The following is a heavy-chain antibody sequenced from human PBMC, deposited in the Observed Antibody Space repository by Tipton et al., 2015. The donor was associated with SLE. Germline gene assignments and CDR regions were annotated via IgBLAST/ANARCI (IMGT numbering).Heavy chain of an antibody. CDR1: GGSISSSSYY. Sequence: TLSLTCTVSGGSISSSSYYWGWIRQPPGKGLEWIGSIYYSGSTYYNPSLKSRVTISVDTSKNQFSLKLSSVTAPDTAVYYCARHNVGIYYDSSGPRWFDPWGQGTLVTVSS. V-gene: IGHV4-39*01. J-gene: IGHJ5*02. CDR3: ARHNVGIYYDSSGPRWFDP. CDR2: IYYSGST. D-gene: IGHD3-22*01.